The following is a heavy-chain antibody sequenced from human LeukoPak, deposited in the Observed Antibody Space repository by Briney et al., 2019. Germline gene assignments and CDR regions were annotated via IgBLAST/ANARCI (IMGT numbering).Heavy chain of an antibody. CDR3: ARDRVANYYYYGMDV. V-gene: IGHV3-33*08. CDR1: GFTFSNYA. Sequence: GGSLRLSCAASGFTFSNYAMHWVRQAPGKGLEWVAVIWYDGSNKYYADSVKGRFTISRDNSKNTLYLQMNSLRAEDTAVYYCARDRVANYYYYGMDVWGQGTTVTVSS. D-gene: IGHD5-12*01. CDR2: IWYDGSNK. J-gene: IGHJ6*02.